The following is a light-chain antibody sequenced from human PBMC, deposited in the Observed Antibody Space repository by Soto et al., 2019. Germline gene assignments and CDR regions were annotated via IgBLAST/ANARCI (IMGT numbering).Light chain of an antibody. CDR3: QQYGGSPQT. CDR2: GAS. J-gene: IGKJ1*01. V-gene: IGKV3-20*01. Sequence: ESVLTQSPGTLSLSPGERATLSCRASQSVSNYLAWYQQKPGQAPRLLIYGASRRATVIPDRFSGSGSGTDFTLTISRLEPEDFAVYYCQQYGGSPQTFGQGTKV. CDR1: QSVSNY.